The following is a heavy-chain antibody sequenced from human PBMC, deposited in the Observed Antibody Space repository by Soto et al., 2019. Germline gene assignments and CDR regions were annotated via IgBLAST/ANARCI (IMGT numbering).Heavy chain of an antibody. CDR3: ASLGWMGVTPLYT. CDR2: MSGSYT. D-gene: IGHD3-10*01. Sequence: EVQLLASGGGLVQPGGSLRLSCAASGFTFSSYAMSWVRQAPGKGLEWVSGMSGSYTYCADSVKGRFTISRDNSRNTLSLLMNSLRGDDTAVYYCASLGWMGVTPLYTWGQGTLVTVSS. J-gene: IGHJ5*02. CDR1: GFTFSSYA. V-gene: IGHV3-23*01.